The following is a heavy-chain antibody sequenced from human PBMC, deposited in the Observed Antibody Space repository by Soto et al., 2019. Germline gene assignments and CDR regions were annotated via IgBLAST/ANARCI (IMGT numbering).Heavy chain of an antibody. CDR1: GFTFSFCA. D-gene: IGHD1-26*01. Sequence: ESGGGLVQPGGSLRLSCAASGFTFSFCAMNWVRQAPGKGLEWVSSTRGSGGDTYYADSVRGRFTISRDNSKNTLYLQMNSLRVEDTAVYYCVKGHSHSYYYFDYWGQGTLVTVSS. J-gene: IGHJ4*02. V-gene: IGHV3-23*01. CDR3: VKGHSHSYYYFDY. CDR2: TRGSGGDT.